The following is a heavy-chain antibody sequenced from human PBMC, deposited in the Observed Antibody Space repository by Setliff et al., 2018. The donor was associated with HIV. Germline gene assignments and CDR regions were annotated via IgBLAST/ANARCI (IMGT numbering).Heavy chain of an antibody. CDR3: ARDPHYFDTSGHYSWFYFDY. D-gene: IGHD3-22*01. J-gene: IGHJ4*02. CDR2: IYYSGST. CDR1: GGSIRNYY. Sequence: SETLSLTCSVSGGSIRNYYWSWIRQPPGKGLEWIGNIYYSGSTYYNPSLKSRVTISVDTSKNQFSLKLSSVTAADTAVYYCARDPHYFDTSGHYSWFYFDYWGQGTLVTVSS. V-gene: IGHV4-59*12.